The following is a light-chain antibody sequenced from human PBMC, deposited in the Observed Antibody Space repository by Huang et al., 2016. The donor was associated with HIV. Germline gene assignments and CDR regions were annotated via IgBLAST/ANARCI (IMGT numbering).Light chain of an antibody. J-gene: IGKJ4*01. CDR1: QSVSSSY. CDR3: QQYGSSPPVT. CDR2: GTS. V-gene: IGKV3-20*01. Sequence: EIVLTQSPGTLSLSPGERATLSCRASQSVSSSYLAWYQQKPGQAPRLLIYGTSSRATCIPHRFTGSGSWTDFTLTISRLEPEDFAVYYCQQYGSSPPVTFGGGTNVGIK.